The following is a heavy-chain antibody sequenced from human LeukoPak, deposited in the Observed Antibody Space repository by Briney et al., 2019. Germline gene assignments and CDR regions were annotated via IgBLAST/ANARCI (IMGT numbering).Heavy chain of an antibody. CDR3: AKDTRLYDYVWGSYRYQGYMIDY. D-gene: IGHD3-16*02. CDR1: GFTFSSYA. CDR2: ISGSGGST. V-gene: IGHV3-23*01. J-gene: IGHJ4*02. Sequence: GGSLRLSCAASGFTFSSYAMSWVRQAPGKGLEWVSAISGSGGSTYYADSVKGRFTISRDNSKNTLYLQMNSLRAEDTAVYYCAKDTRLYDYVWGSYRYQGYMIDYWGQGTLVTVSS.